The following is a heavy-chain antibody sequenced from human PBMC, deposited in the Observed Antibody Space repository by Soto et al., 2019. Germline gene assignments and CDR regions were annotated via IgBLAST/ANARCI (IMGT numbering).Heavy chain of an antibody. CDR1: GGCVGGYY. J-gene: IGHJ6*02. CDR3: AGGIGPKSYYYYYGMDV. Sequence: SETVSVTCAVCGGCVGGYYWGGVRRPPGKGLAWIGEINHSGSTNYNPSLKSRVTISVDTSKNQFSLKLSSVTAADTAVYYCAGGIGPKSYYYYYGMDVWGQGTTVT. V-gene: IGHV4-34*01. D-gene: IGHD2-21*01. CDR2: INHSGST.